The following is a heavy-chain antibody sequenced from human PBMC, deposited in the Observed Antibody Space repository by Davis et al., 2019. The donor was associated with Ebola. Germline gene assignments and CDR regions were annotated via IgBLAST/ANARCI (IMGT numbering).Heavy chain of an antibody. CDR3: ARNRYDCWSGYQDY. V-gene: IGHV1-18*01. D-gene: IGHD3-3*01. CDR2: ISAYNGNT. Sequence: AASVKVSCKASGYTFTSYGISWVRQAPGQGLEWMGWISAYNGNTNYAQKLQGRVTMTTDTSTSTAYMELRSLRSDDTAVYYCARNRYDCWSGYQDYWGQGTLVTVSS. CDR1: GYTFTSYG. J-gene: IGHJ4*02.